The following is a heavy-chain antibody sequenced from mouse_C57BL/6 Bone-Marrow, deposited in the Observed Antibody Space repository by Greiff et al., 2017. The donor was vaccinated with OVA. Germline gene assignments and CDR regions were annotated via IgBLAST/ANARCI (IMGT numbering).Heavy chain of an antibody. CDR1: GFTFSDFY. CDR3: ARDAAYSNYAIDY. CDR2: SRNKANDYTT. D-gene: IGHD2-5*01. Sequence: EVMLVEPGGGFVQSGRSLRLSCATSGFTFSDFYMEWVRQAPGKGLEWIAASRNKANDYTTEYSAYVKGRFIVSRDTSQSILYLQMNALRAEHTAIDYCARDAAYSNYAIDYWGQGTSATVTA. J-gene: IGHJ4*01. V-gene: IGHV7-1*01.